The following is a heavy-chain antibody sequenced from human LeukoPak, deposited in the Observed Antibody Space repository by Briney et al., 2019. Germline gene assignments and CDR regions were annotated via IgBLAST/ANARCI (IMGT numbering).Heavy chain of an antibody. Sequence: GGSLRLSCAASGFTFSSYSMNWVRQAPGTGLEWVSSMSRSSNYIYYADSVKGRFIISRENAKNSLYLQMNSLRAGDTAVYYCARVNHNGYSSSWYYDYWGQGTLVTVSS. V-gene: IGHV3-21*01. J-gene: IGHJ4*02. CDR1: GFTFSSYS. D-gene: IGHD6-13*01. CDR2: MSRSSNYI. CDR3: ARVNHNGYSSSWYYDY.